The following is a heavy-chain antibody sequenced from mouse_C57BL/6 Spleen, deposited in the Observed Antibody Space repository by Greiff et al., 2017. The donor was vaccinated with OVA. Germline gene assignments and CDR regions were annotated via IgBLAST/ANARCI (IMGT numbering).Heavy chain of an antibody. J-gene: IGHJ2*01. V-gene: IGHV1-64*01. CDR2: IHPNSGST. D-gene: IGHD1-1*01. CDR3: ARGSYGSSYDDY. Sequence: VQLQQSGAELVKPGASVKLSCKASGYTFTSYWMHWVKQRPGQGLEWIGMIHPNSGSTNYNEKFKSKATLTVDKSSSTAYMQLSSLTSEDSAVYYCARGSYGSSYDDYWGKGTTLTVSS. CDR1: GYTFTSYW.